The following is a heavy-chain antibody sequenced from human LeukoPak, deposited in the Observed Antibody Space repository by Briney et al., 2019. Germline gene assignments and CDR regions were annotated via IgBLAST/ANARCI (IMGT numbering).Heavy chain of an antibody. V-gene: IGHV4-59*01. CDR2: IYYSGST. J-gene: IGHJ3*02. CDR1: GGSISSYY. CDR3: ARGLNNRKSGRRFDVFEI. D-gene: IGHD1-14*01. Sequence: SETLSLTCTVSGGSISSYYWSWIRQPPGKGLEWIGYIYYSGSTNYNPSLKSRVTISADTSKNQFSLRLTSVTAADTAVYYCARGLNNRKSGRRFDVFEIWGQGTMVTVSS.